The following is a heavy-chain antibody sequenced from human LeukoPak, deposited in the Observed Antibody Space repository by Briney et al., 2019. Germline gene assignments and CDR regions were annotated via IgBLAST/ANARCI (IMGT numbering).Heavy chain of an antibody. CDR2: INYSGST. J-gene: IGHJ4*02. V-gene: IGHV4-59*01. Sequence: SGTLSLTCTASGGSISSYYWSWIRQPPGKGLEWFGAINYSGSTNYNPSPKSGGTISVDASKNQFSLKLSSVTAADTAVYYCASEYYDLWSGPHTGFDYWGQGTLVTVSS. CDR1: GGSISSYY. D-gene: IGHD3-3*01. CDR3: ASEYYDLWSGPHTGFDY.